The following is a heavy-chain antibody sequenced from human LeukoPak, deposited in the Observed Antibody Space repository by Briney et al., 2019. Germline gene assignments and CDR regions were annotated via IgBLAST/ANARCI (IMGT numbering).Heavy chain of an antibody. J-gene: IGHJ4*02. V-gene: IGHV4-61*02. CDR2: IYTSGST. CDR3: ARGPYYYDSSGCFDY. D-gene: IGHD3-22*01. Sequence: SETLSLTCSVSGGSISSSYYYWRWIRQPAGKGLEWIGRIYTSGSTNYNPSLKSRVTISVDTSKNQFSLKLSSVTAADTAVYYCARGPYYYDSSGCFDYWGQGTLVSVSS. CDR1: GGSISSSYYY.